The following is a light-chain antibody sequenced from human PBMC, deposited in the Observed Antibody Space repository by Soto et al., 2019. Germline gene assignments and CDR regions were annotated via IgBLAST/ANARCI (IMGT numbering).Light chain of an antibody. V-gene: IGKV3-20*01. CDR3: QQYNNWPLT. CDR1: QSVTSNN. Sequence: EIVLTQSPGTLSLSPGERATLSCRASQSVTSNNLAWYQQKPGQAPRLLIYGASSRATGIPDRFSGSGSGTDFTLTISRLEPEDFAVYYCQQYNNWPLTFGGGTKVEI. J-gene: IGKJ4*01. CDR2: GAS.